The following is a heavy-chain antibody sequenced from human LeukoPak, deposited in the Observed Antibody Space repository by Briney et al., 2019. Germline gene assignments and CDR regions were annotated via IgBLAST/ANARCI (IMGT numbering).Heavy chain of an antibody. V-gene: IGHV3-43D*03. CDR3: AKDLRAAAAYFYYGMDV. D-gene: IGHD6-13*01. CDR1: GFTFDDYA. Sequence: GGSLRVSCAASGFTFDDYAMHWVRQAPGKGLEWVSLITWDGGGTYYADSVKGRFTISRDNSKNSLYLQMNSLRAEDTALYYCAKDLRAAAAYFYYGMDVWGQGTTVTVSS. CDR2: ITWDGGGT. J-gene: IGHJ6*02.